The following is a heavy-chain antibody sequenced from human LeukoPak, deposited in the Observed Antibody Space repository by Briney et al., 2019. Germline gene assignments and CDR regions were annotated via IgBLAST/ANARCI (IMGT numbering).Heavy chain of an antibody. CDR2: IIPIFGRA. J-gene: IGHJ4*02. Sequence: GASVKVSCKASGGTFTSYAINWVRQAPGQGPEWMGGIIPIFGRANYAQKFQGRVTMTTDESTSTAYMELSSLRSEDAAVYYCARVFARSGEISGSYFYYWGQGTRVTVSS. D-gene: IGHD1-26*01. CDR1: GGTFTSYA. CDR3: ARVFARSGEISGSYFYY. V-gene: IGHV1-69*05.